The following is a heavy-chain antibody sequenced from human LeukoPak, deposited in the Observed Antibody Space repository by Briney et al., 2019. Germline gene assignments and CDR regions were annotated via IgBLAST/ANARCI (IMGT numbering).Heavy chain of an antibody. V-gene: IGHV3-53*01. J-gene: IGHJ5*02. CDR1: GFTVSSNY. D-gene: IGHD1-26*01. CDR2: IYSGGST. CDR3: ARDRSVGTTTGWFDP. Sequence: PGGSLRLSCVVSGFTVSSNYMNWVRQAPGKGLEWVSVIYSGGSTYYADSVKGRFTISRDNSKNTLYLRMNSLRGDDTAIYYCARDRSVGTTTGWFDPWGQGTLVTVSS.